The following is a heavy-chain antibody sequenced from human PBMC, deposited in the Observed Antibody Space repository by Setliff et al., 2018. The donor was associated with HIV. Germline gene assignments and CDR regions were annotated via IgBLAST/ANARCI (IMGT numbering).Heavy chain of an antibody. CDR3: ARTKGGSKHGSFWDS. D-gene: IGHD3-10*01. Sequence: PSETLSLTCTVSGDSINTDGLYWTWIRQHQATGLEWIGYIHYNGITYYTPSLESRVSISVDLSKNQFSLKLNAVTVADTAVYYCARTKGGSKHGSFWDSWGQGILVTVSS. CDR2: IHYNGIT. V-gene: IGHV4-31*03. J-gene: IGHJ5*02. CDR1: GDSINTDGLY.